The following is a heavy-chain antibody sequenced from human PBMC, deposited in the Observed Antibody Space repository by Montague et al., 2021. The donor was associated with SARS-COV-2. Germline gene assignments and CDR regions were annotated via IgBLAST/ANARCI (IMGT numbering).Heavy chain of an antibody. Sequence: SETLSLTCAVSGGSISSSDWGWIRQPPGKGLEWIGFFYSSGITDSNPSFKSRVSISLDTSKNQVSLKLRSVTTADTAVYYCARETMTGDAFDVWGQGTMVTVSP. CDR1: GGSISSSD. J-gene: IGHJ3*01. V-gene: IGHV4-59*12. D-gene: IGHD1-14*01. CDR2: FYSSGIT. CDR3: ARETMTGDAFDV.